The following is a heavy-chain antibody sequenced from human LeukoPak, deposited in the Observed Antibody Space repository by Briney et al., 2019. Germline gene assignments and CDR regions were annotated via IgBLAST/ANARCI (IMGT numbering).Heavy chain of an antibody. J-gene: IGHJ5*02. CDR3: ARVLRCSGGSCTSYNWFDP. D-gene: IGHD2-15*01. Sequence: PSETLSLTCAVSGGSISSVGYSWGWIRQPPGEGLDWIGYIYHSGSTYYNPSLKSRLTISVDRSKNQFSLKLSSVTAADTAVYYCARVLRCSGGSCTSYNWFDPWGQGTLVTVSS. V-gene: IGHV4-30-2*01. CDR1: GGSISSVGYS. CDR2: IYHSGST.